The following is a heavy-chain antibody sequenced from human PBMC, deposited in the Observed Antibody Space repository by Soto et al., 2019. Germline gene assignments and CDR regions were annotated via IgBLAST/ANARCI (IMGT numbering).Heavy chain of an antibody. J-gene: IGHJ6*02. V-gene: IGHV4-31*03. CDR2: IYYSGST. CDR1: GGSISSGGYY. CDR3: ARDHPIRYSTAPYYYGMDV. D-gene: IGHD2-21*01. Sequence: PSETLSLTCTVSGGSISSGGYYWSWIRQHPGKGLEWIGYIYYSGSTYYNPSLKSRVTISVDTSKNQFSPKLSSVTAADTAVYYCARDHPIRYSTAPYYYGMDVWGQGTTVTVSS.